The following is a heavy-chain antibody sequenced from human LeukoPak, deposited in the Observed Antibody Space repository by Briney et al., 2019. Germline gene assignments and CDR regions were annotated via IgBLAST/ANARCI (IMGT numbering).Heavy chain of an antibody. CDR2: INPTDGAT. CDR3: AREQRGVLSANVGGLFASYHTYYYMDV. Sequence: ASVKVSCKASEYTFTNYDIHWVRQATGQGLEWMGVINPTDGATTYAQRFQGRVTMTRDMSTTTVYMDLRSLRSEDTAVYFCAREQRGVLSANVGGLFASYHTYYYMDVWGRGTTVTVSS. V-gene: IGHV1-46*01. D-gene: IGHD3-16*01. CDR1: EYTFTNYD. J-gene: IGHJ6*03.